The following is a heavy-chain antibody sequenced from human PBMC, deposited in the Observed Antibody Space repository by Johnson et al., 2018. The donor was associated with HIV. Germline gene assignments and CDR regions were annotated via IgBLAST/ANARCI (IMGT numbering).Heavy chain of an antibody. D-gene: IGHD3-10*01. Sequence: QVQLVESGGGLVKPGGSLRLSCAASGFTFSDYYMSWIRQAPGKGLECVSYISSSGSTIYYADSVKGRFTISRDNAKNSLYLQMNSLRAEDTAVYYCAKALLLWFGEALHAFDIWGQGTMVTVSS. CDR1: GFTFSDYY. CDR2: ISSSGSTI. V-gene: IGHV3-11*01. J-gene: IGHJ3*02. CDR3: AKALLLWFGEALHAFDI.